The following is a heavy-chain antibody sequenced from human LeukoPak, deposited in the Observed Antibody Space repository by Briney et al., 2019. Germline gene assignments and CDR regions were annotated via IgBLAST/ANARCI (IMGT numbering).Heavy chain of an antibody. D-gene: IGHD5-18*01. CDR2: IDQYGRAK. CDR3: ARADSYGSILDY. J-gene: IGHJ4*02. CDR1: GFTFSNYW. Sequence: GGSLRLACAASGFTFSNYWMSWVRQAPGKGLEWVASIDQYGRAKYFVDSVRGRFTFSRDNTKNSLHLQMSSLRAEDTAVYYCARADSYGSILDYWGQGTRVTVSS. V-gene: IGHV3-7*04.